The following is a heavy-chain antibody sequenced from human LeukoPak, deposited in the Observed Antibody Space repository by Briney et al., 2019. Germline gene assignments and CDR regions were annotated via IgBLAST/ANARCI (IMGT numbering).Heavy chain of an antibody. D-gene: IGHD3-22*01. CDR1: GFTFSSYS. V-gene: IGHV3-21*01. CDR2: ISSSSYI. CDR3: ARADITMIVEDWYFDL. Sequence: GGSLRLSCAASGFTFSSYSMNWVRQAPGKGLEWVSSISSSSYIYYADSVKGRFTISRDNAKNTLYLQMNSLRAADTAVYYCARADITMIVEDWYFDLWGRGTLVTVSS. J-gene: IGHJ2*01.